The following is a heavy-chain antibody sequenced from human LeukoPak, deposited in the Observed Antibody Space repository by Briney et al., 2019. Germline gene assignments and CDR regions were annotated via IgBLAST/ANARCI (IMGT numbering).Heavy chain of an antibody. CDR2: INPSGGST. CDR1: GYTFTSYY. D-gene: IGHD3-22*01. Sequence: GASVKVSCKASGYTFTSYYMHWVRQAPGQGLEWMGIINPSGGSTGYAQKFQGRVTMTRDTSTSTVYMELSSLRSEDTAVYYCARASYYDSSGYPSYAFDIWGQGTMVTVSS. J-gene: IGHJ3*02. V-gene: IGHV1-46*01. CDR3: ARASYYDSSGYPSYAFDI.